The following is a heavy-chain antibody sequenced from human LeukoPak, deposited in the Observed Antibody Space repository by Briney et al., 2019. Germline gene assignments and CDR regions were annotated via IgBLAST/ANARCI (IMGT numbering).Heavy chain of an antibody. V-gene: IGHV4-34*01. J-gene: IGHJ4*02. D-gene: IGHD3-3*01. CDR2: INHIGST. CDR1: GGSFSGYY. Sequence: AETWSLPFAVYGGSFSGYYCSWIRQPPGKGLEWIGEINHIGSTNYNPSFKSRVTISVDTSKNQFSLKLRSVTAAETAVYYFARGLSGYYNSWGEGNLVTVSS. CDR3: ARGLSGYYNS.